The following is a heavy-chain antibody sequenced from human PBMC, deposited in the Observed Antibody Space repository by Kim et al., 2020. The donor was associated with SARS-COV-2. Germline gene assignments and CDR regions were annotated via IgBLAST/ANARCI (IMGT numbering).Heavy chain of an antibody. CDR2: INPSGGNT. J-gene: IGHJ3*02. V-gene: IGHV1-46*01. Sequence: ASVKVSCKASGYTFTSDYMHWVRQAPGQGLEWMGIINPSGGNTNYAQKFQGRVTMTRDTSTSTVYMELSSLRSEDTALYYCARDLYYASGSYSRRGIAFDIWGQGTMVTVSS. D-gene: IGHD3-22*01. CDR1: GYTFTSDY. CDR3: ARDLYYASGSYSRRGIAFDI.